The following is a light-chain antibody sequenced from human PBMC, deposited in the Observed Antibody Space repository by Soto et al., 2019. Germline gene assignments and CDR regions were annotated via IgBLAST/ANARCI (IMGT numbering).Light chain of an antibody. CDR2: EVS. V-gene: IGLV2-14*01. J-gene: IGLJ2*01. Sequence: QSALTQPASVSWSPGQSITISCTGSSSDIGGYNYVSWFQQQPGRAPKLIIYEVSNRPSGVSNRFSGSKSGNTATLAISGLQPEDEADYYCSSYTTGNTLLVFGGGTKVTVL. CDR3: SSYTTGNTLLV. CDR1: SSDIGGYNY.